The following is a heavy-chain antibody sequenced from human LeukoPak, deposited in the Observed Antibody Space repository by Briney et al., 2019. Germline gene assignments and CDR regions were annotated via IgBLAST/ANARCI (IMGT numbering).Heavy chain of an antibody. V-gene: IGHV3-15*01. J-gene: IGHJ4*02. CDR3: TTDEGPSRPGDYLDY. Sequence: PGGSLRLSCAASGFTFSNAWMSWVRQAPGKGLEWVGRIKSKTDGGTTDYAAPVKGRFTISRDDSKNTLYLQMNSLKTEDTAVYYCTTDEGPSRPGDYLDYWGQGTLVTVSS. CDR1: GFTFSNAW. D-gene: IGHD2-2*01. CDR2: IKSKTDGGTT.